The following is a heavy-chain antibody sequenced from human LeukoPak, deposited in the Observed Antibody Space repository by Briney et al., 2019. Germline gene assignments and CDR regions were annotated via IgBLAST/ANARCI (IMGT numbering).Heavy chain of an antibody. CDR1: GYIFSSND. D-gene: IGHD3-10*01. V-gene: IGHV1-8*01. Sequence: GASVKVSCKASGYIFSSNDINWVRQAAGQGLEWMGWMNPNSGDTGYTEKFQGRVAMTRSTSITTAYMELSSLRSEDTAVYYCARGPFGSGSCLDYWGQGTLVTVSS. J-gene: IGHJ4*02. CDR3: ARGPFGSGSCLDY. CDR2: MNPNSGDT.